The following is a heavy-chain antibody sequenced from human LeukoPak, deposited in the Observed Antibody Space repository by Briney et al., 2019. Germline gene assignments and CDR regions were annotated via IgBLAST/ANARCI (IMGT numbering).Heavy chain of an antibody. V-gene: IGHV3-20*04. CDR2: INWNGGST. Sequence: GGSLRLSCAASGFTFDDYGMSWVRQAPGKGLEWVSGINWNGGSTGYADSVKGRFTISRDNAKNSLYLQMNSLRAEDTALYYCARGDYYGSGSYFSPLGYWGQGTLVTVSS. J-gene: IGHJ4*02. CDR3: ARGDYYGSGSYFSPLGY. CDR1: GFTFDDYG. D-gene: IGHD3-10*01.